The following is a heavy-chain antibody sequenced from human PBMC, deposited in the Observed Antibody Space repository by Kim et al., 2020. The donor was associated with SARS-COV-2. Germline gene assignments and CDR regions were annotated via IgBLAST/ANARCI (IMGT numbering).Heavy chain of an antibody. Sequence: ASVKVSCKASGYTFTSYGISWVRQAPGQGLEWMGWISAYNGNTNYAQKLQGRVTMTTDTSTSTAYMELRSLRSDDTAVYYCARDLFGTIFGVVEGFDPWGQGTLVTVSS. V-gene: IGHV1-18*04. CDR1: GYTFTSYG. CDR3: ARDLFGTIFGVVEGFDP. J-gene: IGHJ5*02. CDR2: ISAYNGNT. D-gene: IGHD3-3*01.